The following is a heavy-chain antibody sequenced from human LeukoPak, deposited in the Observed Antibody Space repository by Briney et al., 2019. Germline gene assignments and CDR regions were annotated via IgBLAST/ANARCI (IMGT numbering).Heavy chain of an antibody. CDR2: INHSGST. CDR3: ARRPRKYYYDSSGSFDY. J-gene: IGHJ4*02. Sequence: SQTLSPTWAVYGGSFSVYCWSWTRHPPGKGMESIGEINHSGSTNYNPSLKSRVTISVDTSNNQFSLKLSSVTAADTAVYYCARRPRKYYYDSSGSFDYWGQGTLVTVSS. D-gene: IGHD3-22*01. CDR1: GGSFSVYC. V-gene: IGHV4-34*01.